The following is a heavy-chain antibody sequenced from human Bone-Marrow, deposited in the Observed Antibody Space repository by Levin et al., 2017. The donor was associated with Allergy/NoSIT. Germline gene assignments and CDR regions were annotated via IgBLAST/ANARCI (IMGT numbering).Heavy chain of an antibody. J-gene: IGHJ3*01. D-gene: IGHD3-22*01. CDR1: TSTFSRYV. V-gene: IGHV3-30*04. Sequence: GGSLRLSCAASTSTFSRYVLHWVRQAPGKGLEWVAVISHDETSEAFAESVKGRFTISKDNSKRTLYLQMNSLRQGDTAVYYCATAGRTSGYADAFEFWGQGTMVAVSS. CDR2: ISHDETSE. CDR3: ATAGRTSGYADAFEF.